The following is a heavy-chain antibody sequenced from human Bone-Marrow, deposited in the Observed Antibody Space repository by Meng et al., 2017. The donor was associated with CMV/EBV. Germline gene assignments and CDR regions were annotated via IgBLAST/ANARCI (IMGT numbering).Heavy chain of an antibody. V-gene: IGHV1-2*02. J-gene: IGHJ6*02. Sequence: ASVKVSCKASGCTFTGYYMHWVRQAPGQGLEWMGWINPNSGGTNYAQKFQGRVTMTGDTSISTANMELSRLRSEDTAVYYCASQAGYCSSTSFYVVAHGLDVWGQGTTVTVSS. D-gene: IGHD2-2*01. CDR1: GCTFTGYY. CDR2: INPNSGGT. CDR3: ASQAGYCSSTSFYVVAHGLDV.